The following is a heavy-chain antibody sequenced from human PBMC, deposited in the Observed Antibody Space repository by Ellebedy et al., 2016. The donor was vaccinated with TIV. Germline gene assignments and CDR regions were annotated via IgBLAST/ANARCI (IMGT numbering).Heavy chain of an antibody. CDR1: GGSFIVSY. CDR2: FNHSGGT. D-gene: IGHD6-19*01. Sequence: MPSETLSLTCAVYGGSFIVSYWNWIRQLPGKGLEWIGEFNHSGGTNYNQSLQSRVSISVDTLKNQLSLKLTSVTAADTAVYYCATSITMAGGMEHWGQGTLVTVSS. CDR3: ATSITMAGGMEH. V-gene: IGHV4-34*01. J-gene: IGHJ1*01.